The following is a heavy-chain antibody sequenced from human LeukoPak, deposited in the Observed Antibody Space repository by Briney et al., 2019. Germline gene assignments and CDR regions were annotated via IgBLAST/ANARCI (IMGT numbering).Heavy chain of an antibody. CDR3: ATAGYSSGWYPFDY. CDR2: FDPEDGET. J-gene: IGHJ4*02. CDR1: GYTLTELS. Sequence: EASVKVSCKVSGYTLTELSMHWVRQAPGKGLEWMGGFDPEDGETIYAQKFQGRVTMTEDTSTDTAYMELSSLRSEDTAVYYCATAGYSSGWYPFDYWGQGTLVTVSS. D-gene: IGHD6-19*01. V-gene: IGHV1-24*01.